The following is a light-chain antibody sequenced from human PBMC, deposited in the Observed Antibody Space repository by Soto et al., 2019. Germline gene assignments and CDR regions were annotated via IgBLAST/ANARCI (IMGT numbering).Light chain of an antibody. V-gene: IGLV8-61*01. CDR1: SGSVSTSYY. CDR3: VLYMGSGSVL. CDR2: NTN. Sequence: QAVVTQAPSFSVSPGGTVTLTCGLSSGSVSTSYYPSWYQQTPGQTPRTLIYNTNSRSSGVPDRFSGSILGNKAALTITGAQAEDESDYYCVLYMGSGSVLFGGGTQLTVL. J-gene: IGLJ2*01.